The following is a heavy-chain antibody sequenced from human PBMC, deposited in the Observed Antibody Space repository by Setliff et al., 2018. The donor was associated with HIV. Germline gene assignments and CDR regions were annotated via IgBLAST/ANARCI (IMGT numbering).Heavy chain of an antibody. Sequence: GGSLRLSCTASGFTFGDYTMSWVRQAPGKGLEWVGFIRSKAYGGTTEYAASVKDRFTVSRDDSKSIAYLQINSLKTEDTAVYYCTRDKGYAFDIWGQGTMVTVSS. J-gene: IGHJ3*02. V-gene: IGHV3-49*04. CDR2: IRSKAYGGTT. CDR3: TRDKGYAFDI. D-gene: IGHD5-18*01. CDR1: GFTFGDYT.